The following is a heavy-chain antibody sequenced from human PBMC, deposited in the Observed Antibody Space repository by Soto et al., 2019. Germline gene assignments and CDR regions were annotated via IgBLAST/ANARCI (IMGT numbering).Heavy chain of an antibody. CDR3: ARESVSGTYRFDS. Sequence: SETLSLTCTVSGGSINSGAYYWSWIRQHPGKGLEWIGYIFTSGSTYYNPSLKSRVTISVDTSKNQFSLRVNSVTAADTAVYYCARESVSGTYRFDSWGQGTLVTVSS. D-gene: IGHD3-16*02. J-gene: IGHJ4*02. V-gene: IGHV4-31*03. CDR1: GGSINSGAYY. CDR2: IFTSGST.